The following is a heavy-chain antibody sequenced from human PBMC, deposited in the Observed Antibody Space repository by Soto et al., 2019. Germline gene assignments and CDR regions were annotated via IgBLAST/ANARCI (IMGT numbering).Heavy chain of an antibody. Sequence: PSETLSLTCTVSGGSVSSGSYYWSWIRQPPGKGLEWIGYIYYSGSTNYNPSLKSRVTISVDTSKNQFSLKLSSVTAADTAVYYCAREPSANDYGDYFDYWGQGTLVTVSS. CDR1: GGSVSSGSYY. J-gene: IGHJ4*02. CDR2: IYYSGST. CDR3: AREPSANDYGDYFDY. D-gene: IGHD4-17*01. V-gene: IGHV4-61*01.